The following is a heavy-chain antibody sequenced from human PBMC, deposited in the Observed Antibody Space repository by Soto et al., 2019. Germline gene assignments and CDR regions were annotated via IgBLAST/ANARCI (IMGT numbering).Heavy chain of an antibody. CDR3: ASFHPYSSSSDY. D-gene: IGHD6-13*01. J-gene: IGHJ4*02. CDR1: GFTFSSYS. V-gene: IGHV3-21*01. Sequence: EVQLVESGGGLVKPGGSLRLSCAASGFTFSSYSMNWVRQAPGKGLEWVSSISSSSSYIYYADSVKGRFTISRDNAKKSLYLQMNSLRAEDTAVDYCASFHPYSSSSDYWGQGTLVTVSS. CDR2: ISSSSSYI.